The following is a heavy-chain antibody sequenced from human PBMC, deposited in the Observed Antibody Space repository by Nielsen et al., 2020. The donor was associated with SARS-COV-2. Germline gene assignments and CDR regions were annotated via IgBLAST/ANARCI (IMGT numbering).Heavy chain of an antibody. CDR2: IIPIFGTP. D-gene: IGHD4-17*01. J-gene: IGHJ4*02. CDR1: DNTFFSYS. Sequence: SVKVSCKASDNTFFSYSIAWVRQAPGQGLEWMGGIIPIFGTPNYAQKFQGRVTITADESTSTAYMELSSLRSEDTAVYYCAADYGDYGGVYWGQGTLVTVSS. CDR3: AADYGDYGGVY. V-gene: IGHV1-69*13.